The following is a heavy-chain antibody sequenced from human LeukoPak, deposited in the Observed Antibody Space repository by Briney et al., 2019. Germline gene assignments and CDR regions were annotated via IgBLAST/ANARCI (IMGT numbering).Heavy chain of an antibody. D-gene: IGHD3-10*01. V-gene: IGHV3-73*01. Sequence: PGGSLRLSCAASGFTFSGSAMHWVRQASGKGLEWVGRIRSKANSYATAYAASVKGRFTISRDDSKNTAYLQMYSLKTEDTAVYYCTRLPVRGVESYWGQGTLVTVSS. J-gene: IGHJ4*02. CDR3: TRLPVRGVESY. CDR1: GFTFSGSA. CDR2: IRSKANSYAT.